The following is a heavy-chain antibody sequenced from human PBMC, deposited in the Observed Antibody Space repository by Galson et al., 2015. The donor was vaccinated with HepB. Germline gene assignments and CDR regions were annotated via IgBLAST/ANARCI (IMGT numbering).Heavy chain of an antibody. D-gene: IGHD3-16*02. V-gene: IGHV1-69*06. Sequence: SVKVSCKASGGTFSSYAISWVRQAPGQGLEWMGGIIPIFGTANYAQKFQGRVTITADKSTSTAYMELSSLRSEDTAVYYCARVGSRPLGELSPPHGAFDIWGQGTMVTVSS. CDR1: GGTFSSYA. J-gene: IGHJ3*02. CDR3: ARVGSRPLGELSPPHGAFDI. CDR2: IIPIFGTA.